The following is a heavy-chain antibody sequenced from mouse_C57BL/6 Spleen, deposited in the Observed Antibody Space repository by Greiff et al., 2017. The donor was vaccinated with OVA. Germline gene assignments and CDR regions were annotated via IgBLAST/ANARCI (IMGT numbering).Heavy chain of an antibody. D-gene: IGHD2-5*01. CDR3: AYSNYSFYAMDY. J-gene: IGHJ4*01. V-gene: IGHV14-3*01. CDR1: GFNIKNTY. CDR2: IGPANGNT. Sequence: VQLQQSVAELVRPGASVKLSCTASGFNIKNTYMHWVQQSPEQGLEWIGWIGPANGNTKYAPKFQGKATITADTSSNTAYLQLSSLTSEDTAIDYCAYSNYSFYAMDYWGQGTSVTVSS.